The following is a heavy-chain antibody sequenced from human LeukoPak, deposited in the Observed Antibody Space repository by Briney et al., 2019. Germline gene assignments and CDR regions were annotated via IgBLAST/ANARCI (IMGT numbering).Heavy chain of an antibody. CDR1: GYTFTSYG. J-gene: IGHJ3*02. Sequence: ASVKVSCKASGYTFTSYGISWVRQAPGQGPEWMGWISAYNGNTNYAQKLQGRVTMTTDTSTSTAYMELRSLRSDDTAVYYCARDQGIVGARDAFDIWGQGTMVTVSS. V-gene: IGHV1-18*01. CDR3: ARDQGIVGARDAFDI. CDR2: ISAYNGNT. D-gene: IGHD1-26*01.